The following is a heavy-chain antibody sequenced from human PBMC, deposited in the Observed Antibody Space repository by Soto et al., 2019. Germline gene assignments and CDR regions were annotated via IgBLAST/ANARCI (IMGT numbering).Heavy chain of an antibody. Sequence: SGPTLVNPTQTLTLTCTFSGFSLSTSGVGVGWIRQPPGKALEWLALIYWNDDKRYSPSLKSRLTITKDTSKNQVVLTMTNMDPVDTATYYCARSYVWGSYRIYYFDYWGQGTLVTVSS. V-gene: IGHV2-5*01. D-gene: IGHD3-16*02. CDR3: ARSYVWGSYRIYYFDY. CDR1: GFSLSTSGVG. J-gene: IGHJ4*02. CDR2: IYWNDDK.